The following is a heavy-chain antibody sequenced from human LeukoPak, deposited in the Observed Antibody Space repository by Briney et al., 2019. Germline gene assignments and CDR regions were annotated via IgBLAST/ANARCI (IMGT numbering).Heavy chain of an antibody. CDR2: IYYSGST. J-gene: IGHJ3*02. D-gene: IGHD1-1*01. CDR1: GGSISSSSYY. CDR3: ARPLPPNDEGAFDI. Sequence: SETLSLTCTVSGGSISSSSYYWGWIRQPPGKGLEWIGSIYYSGSTYYNPSLKSRVTISVDTSKNQFSLKLSSVTAADTAVCYCARPLPPNDEGAFDIWGQGTMVTVSS. V-gene: IGHV4-39*07.